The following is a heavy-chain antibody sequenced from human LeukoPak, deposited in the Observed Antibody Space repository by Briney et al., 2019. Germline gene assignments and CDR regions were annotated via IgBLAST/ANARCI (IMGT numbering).Heavy chain of an antibody. CDR1: GYSFTSYW. CDR3: GVYDYVWGSFDY. D-gene: IGHD3-16*01. CDR2: IHPGDSDT. Sequence: GESLKISCKGSGYSFTSYWIGWVRQMPGKGLERMGIIHPGDSDTRYSPSFQGQVTISADKSISTAYLQWSSLKASDTAMYYCGVYDYVWGSFDYWGQGTLVTVSS. V-gene: IGHV5-51*01. J-gene: IGHJ4*02.